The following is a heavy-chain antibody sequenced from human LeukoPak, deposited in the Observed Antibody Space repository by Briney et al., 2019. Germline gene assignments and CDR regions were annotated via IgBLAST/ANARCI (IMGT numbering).Heavy chain of an antibody. CDR2: TRNKANSYIT. Sequence: GGSLRLSCAASGFTFSDHFLDWVRQAPGKGLGWVGRTRNKANSYITEYAASVKGRFTISRDDSKNSLYLQMSSLKTDDTAMYYCASIRGTFGYWGQGTLVTVSS. CDR3: ASIRGTFGY. D-gene: IGHD1-26*01. CDR1: GFTFSDHF. V-gene: IGHV3-72*01. J-gene: IGHJ4*02.